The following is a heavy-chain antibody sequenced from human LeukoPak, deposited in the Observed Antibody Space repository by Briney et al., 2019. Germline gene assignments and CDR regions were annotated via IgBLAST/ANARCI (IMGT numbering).Heavy chain of an antibody. CDR3: AREGGTYYYDSSGWPPDY. V-gene: IGHV3-23*01. CDR1: GFTFSSYA. D-gene: IGHD3-22*01. Sequence: PGGSLRLSCAASGFTFSSYAMSWVRQAPGKGLEWGSAISGSGGSTYYADSVKGRFTISRDNAKNSLYLQMNSLRAEDTAVYYCAREGGTYYYDSSGWPPDYWGQGTLVTVSS. J-gene: IGHJ4*02. CDR2: ISGSGGST.